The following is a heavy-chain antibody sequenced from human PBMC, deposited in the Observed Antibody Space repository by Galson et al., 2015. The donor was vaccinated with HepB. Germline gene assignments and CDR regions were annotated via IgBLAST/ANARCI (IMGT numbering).Heavy chain of an antibody. Sequence: SLRLSCAASGFTFSSYAMHWVRQAPGKGLEYVSAISSNGGSTYYANSVKGRFTISRDNSKNTLYLQMGSLRAEDMAVYYCARVVNYYDSSGYYDYWGQGTLVTVSS. J-gene: IGHJ4*02. CDR2: ISSNGGST. D-gene: IGHD3-22*01. CDR3: ARVVNYYDSSGYYDY. V-gene: IGHV3-64*01. CDR1: GFTFSSYA.